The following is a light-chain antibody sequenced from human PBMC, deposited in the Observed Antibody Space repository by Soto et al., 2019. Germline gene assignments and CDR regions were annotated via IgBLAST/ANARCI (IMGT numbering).Light chain of an antibody. V-gene: IGLV1-47*01. Sequence: QSVLTQPPSASGTPGQTVTISCSGSSSNIGSAYIYWYQHLPGTAPKLLIYRNNQRPSGVPDRVSASKSGTSASLAISGLRSEDDADYYCAAWDDSLVVFGGGTKVTVL. CDR3: AAWDDSLVV. CDR1: SSNIGSAY. CDR2: RNN. J-gene: IGLJ2*01.